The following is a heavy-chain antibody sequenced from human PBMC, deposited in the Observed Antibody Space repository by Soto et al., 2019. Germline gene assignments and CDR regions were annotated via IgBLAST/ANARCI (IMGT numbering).Heavy chain of an antibody. CDR3: VRDHHSYYDTSGYYPYFDF. D-gene: IGHD3-22*01. V-gene: IGHV4-61*01. CDR1: GGSVNTAPYH. CDR2: IYYTGST. J-gene: IGHJ4*02. Sequence: SETLSLTCTVSGGSVNTAPYHWSWIRQSPRNGLEWIGNIYYTGSTNYNPSFESRVAISLDTSNNQFSLRLTSLTAADTAVYFCVRDHHSYYDTSGYYPYFDFWGQGTLVTVSS.